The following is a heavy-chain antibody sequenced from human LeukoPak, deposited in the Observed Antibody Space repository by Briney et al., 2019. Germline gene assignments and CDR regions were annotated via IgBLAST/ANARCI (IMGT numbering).Heavy chain of an antibody. J-gene: IGHJ4*02. V-gene: IGHV3-64D*06. CDR2: ISSYGGGT. Sequence: GGSLRLSCSASGFTFTSYALHWVRQAPGKGLEHVSSISSYGGGTYYADSVKGRFTISRDNSKNTLYLQMSSLRAEDTAVYYCVKDMGRLLYYFDYWSQGTLVTVSS. CDR1: GFTFTSYA. CDR3: VKDMGRLLYYFDY. D-gene: IGHD3-10*01.